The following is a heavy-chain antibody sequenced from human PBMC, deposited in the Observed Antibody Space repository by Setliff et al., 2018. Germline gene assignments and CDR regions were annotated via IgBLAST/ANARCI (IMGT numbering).Heavy chain of an antibody. D-gene: IGHD3-3*01. Sequence: ASVKVSCKASGYAFTTYYMDWVRQAPGQGLEWIGVINPSDGSTTYAQKFQGRVTMTRDTSTNTVYMQLSSPRSEDTAVYYCARENMAKNFWGEHSDYWGQGTLVTVSS. CDR1: GYAFTTYY. CDR2: INPSDGST. CDR3: ARENMAKNFWGEHSDY. J-gene: IGHJ4*02. V-gene: IGHV1-46*01.